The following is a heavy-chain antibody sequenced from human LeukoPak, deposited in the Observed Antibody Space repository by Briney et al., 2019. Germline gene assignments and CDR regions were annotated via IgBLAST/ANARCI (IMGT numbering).Heavy chain of an antibody. D-gene: IGHD1-26*01. CDR2: IKGKPDGGTT. CDR3: AKDLAGSGATTLLLDD. CDR1: GFIFRNAW. V-gene: IGHV3-15*01. Sequence: PGGSLRLSCAASGFIFRNAWMSWVRQAPGKGLEWVGHIKGKPDGGTTGYTAPVKGRFTISRDNSKNTLYLQMSSLRAEDTALYYCAKDLAGSGATTLLLDDWGQGTLVTVSS. J-gene: IGHJ4*02.